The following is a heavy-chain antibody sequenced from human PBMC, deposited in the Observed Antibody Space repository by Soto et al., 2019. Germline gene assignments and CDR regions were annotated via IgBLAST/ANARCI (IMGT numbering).Heavy chain of an antibody. D-gene: IGHD6-13*01. J-gene: IGHJ4*02. V-gene: IGHV4-59*01. CDR3: ARYRREAVAGYTLDN. CDR1: GGSISSNY. Sequence: ETLSLTCTVSGGSISSNYWTWIRQPPGKGLEWIGYVYNSGSTNYNPSLKSRVTISEDTSKSQFSLKANSMTAADTAVYYCARYRREAVAGYTLDNWGQGILVTVSS. CDR2: VYNSGST.